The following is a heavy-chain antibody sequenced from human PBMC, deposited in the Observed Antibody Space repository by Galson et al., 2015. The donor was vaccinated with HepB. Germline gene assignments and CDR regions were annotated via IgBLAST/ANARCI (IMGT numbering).Heavy chain of an antibody. Sequence: SLRLSCAASGFTFRSYWMHWVRQAPGKGLVWVSHINSDGSTTSDADSVKGRFTISRDNAKNTLYLQMNSLRVEDTAVYYCAREDGSRIHYFDNWGQGTLVTVAS. D-gene: IGHD3-10*01. J-gene: IGHJ4*02. V-gene: IGHV3-74*01. CDR1: GFTFRSYW. CDR2: INSDGSTT. CDR3: AREDGSRIHYFDN.